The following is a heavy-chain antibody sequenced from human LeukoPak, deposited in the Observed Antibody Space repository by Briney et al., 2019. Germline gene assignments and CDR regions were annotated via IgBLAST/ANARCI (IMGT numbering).Heavy chain of an antibody. V-gene: IGHV4-30-4*08. CDR1: GGSVSSGDHY. J-gene: IGHJ4*02. CDR3: ARVRDYVWGSYRHRFDY. CDR2: IYYSGST. D-gene: IGHD3-16*02. Sequence: PSQTLSLTCTVSGGSVSSGDHYWSWIRQPPGKGLEWIGYIYYSGSTYYNPSLKSRVTISVDTSKNQFSLKLSSVTAADTAVYYCARVRDYVWGSYRHRFDYWGQGTLVTVSS.